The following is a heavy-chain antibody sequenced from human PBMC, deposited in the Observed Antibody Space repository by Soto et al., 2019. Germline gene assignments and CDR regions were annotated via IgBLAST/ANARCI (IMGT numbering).Heavy chain of an antibody. D-gene: IGHD5-12*01. Sequence: PSETLSLTCTVSGGSISSGGYYWSWIRQHPGKGLEWIGYIYYSGSTYYNPSLKSRVTISVDTSKNQFSLKLSSVTAADTAVYYCARSELPGYATEPWGQGTLVTVSS. V-gene: IGHV4-31*03. CDR3: ARSELPGYATEP. CDR2: IYYSGST. J-gene: IGHJ5*02. CDR1: GGSISSGGYY.